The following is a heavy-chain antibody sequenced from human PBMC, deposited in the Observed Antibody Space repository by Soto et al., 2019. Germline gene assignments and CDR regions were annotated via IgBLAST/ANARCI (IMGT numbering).Heavy chain of an antibody. V-gene: IGHV3-21*01. CDR1: GFTFSTYA. J-gene: IGHJ1*01. CDR3: ARGAPGRDGYNLDFQH. D-gene: IGHD5-12*01. Sequence: GVLRLSCAVSGFTFSTYAMNWVRQAPGKGLEWVSSISSSSSFRYYADSVKGRFTISRDNAKNSLYLQMNSLRGEDTAVYYCARGAPGRDGYNLDFQHWGQGTLVTVSS. CDR2: ISSSSSFR.